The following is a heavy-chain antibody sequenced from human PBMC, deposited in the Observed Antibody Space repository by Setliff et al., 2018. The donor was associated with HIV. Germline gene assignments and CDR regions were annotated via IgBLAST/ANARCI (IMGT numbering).Heavy chain of an antibody. Sequence: ASVKVSCKASGYTFSAYYIHWVRQAPGQGLEWMGWISPYSGNTHYAQNLQGRVTMTTDTSTSTAYMELRSLRSEDTAVYFCARPGYNFWSGKYFQHWGQGTLVTVSS. D-gene: IGHD3-3*01. CDR3: ARPGYNFWSGKYFQH. CDR1: GYTFSAYY. J-gene: IGHJ1*01. V-gene: IGHV1-18*04. CDR2: ISPYSGNT.